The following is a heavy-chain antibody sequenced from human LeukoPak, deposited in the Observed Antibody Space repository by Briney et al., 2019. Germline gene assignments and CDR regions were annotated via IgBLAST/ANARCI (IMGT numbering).Heavy chain of an antibody. D-gene: IGHD3-3*01. CDR3: VKSMSGLNDY. J-gene: IGHJ4*02. CDR1: GFTFSSYA. Sequence: PGGSLRLSCAASGFTFSSYAMSWVRQAPGKGLEWVSSISGGGTGTYYADSVKGRFTISRDNAKNSLYLQMNSLRAEDTAVYYCVKSMSGLNDYWGQGTLVTVSS. V-gene: IGHV3-23*01. CDR2: ISGGGTGT.